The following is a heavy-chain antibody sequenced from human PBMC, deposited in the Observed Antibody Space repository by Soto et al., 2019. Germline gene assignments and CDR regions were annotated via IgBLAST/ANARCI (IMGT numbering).Heavy chain of an antibody. J-gene: IGHJ5*02. CDR1: GGSFSGYY. D-gene: IGHD2-15*01. CDR2: INHSGST. CDR3: ARKRWSPRTLWFDT. Sequence: QVQLQQWGAGLLKPSETLSLTCAVYGGSFSGYYWSWIRQPPGKGLEWIGEINHSGSTNYIPSLKSRVTISVDTSKNQFSLKLSSVTAADTAVYYCARKRWSPRTLWFDTWGQGTLVTVSS. V-gene: IGHV4-34*01.